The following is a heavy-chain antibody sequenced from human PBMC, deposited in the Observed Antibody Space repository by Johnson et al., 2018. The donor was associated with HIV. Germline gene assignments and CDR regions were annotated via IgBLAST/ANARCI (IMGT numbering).Heavy chain of an antibody. Sequence: QVQLVESGGGVVQPGRSLRLSCAASGFTFSSYAMHWVRQAPGKGLEWVAVISYDGSITYYADSVKGRFTISRDNSKNTLYLQMNSRRAGDTAVYYCARDASWDDAFDIWGQGTMVTVSS. CDR1: GFTFSSYA. D-gene: IGHD2-2*01. CDR2: ISYDGSIT. V-gene: IGHV3-30*04. CDR3: ARDASWDDAFDI. J-gene: IGHJ3*02.